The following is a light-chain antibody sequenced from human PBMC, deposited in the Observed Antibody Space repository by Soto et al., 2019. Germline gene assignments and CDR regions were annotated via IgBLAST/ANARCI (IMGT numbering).Light chain of an antibody. J-gene: IGKJ3*01. CDR3: QQYYTTPVT. CDR1: QNVLYSSNNKNY. V-gene: IGKV4-1*01. Sequence: DIVITQYPDSLAVSLGERATINCKSSQNVLYSSNNKNYLAWYQQKPGQPPKLLIYWASTRESGVPDRFSGSGSGTDFILTISSLQAEDVALYYCQQYYTTPVTFGPGTKVDIK. CDR2: WAS.